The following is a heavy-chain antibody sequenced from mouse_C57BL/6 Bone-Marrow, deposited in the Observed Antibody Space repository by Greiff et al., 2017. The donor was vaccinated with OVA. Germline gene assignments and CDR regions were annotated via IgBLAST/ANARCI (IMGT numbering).Heavy chain of an antibody. CDR2: ITHSGET. J-gene: IGHJ2*01. Sequence: VKLVESGPGLVKPSQSLFLTCSITGFPITSGYYWIWIRQSPGKPLEWMGYITHSGETFYNPSLQSPISITRETSKNQFFLQLNSVTTEDTAMYYCAGDRDGNYPYYFDYWGQGTTLTVSS. CDR1: GFPITSGYY. CDR3: AGDRDGNYPYYFDY. D-gene: IGHD2-1*01. V-gene: IGHV12-3*01.